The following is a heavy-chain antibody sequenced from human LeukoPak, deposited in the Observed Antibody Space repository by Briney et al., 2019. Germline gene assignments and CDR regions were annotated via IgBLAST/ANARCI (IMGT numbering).Heavy chain of an antibody. V-gene: IGHV1-2*02. CDR1: GYTFTSYY. CDR2: INPNSGGT. Sequence: VASVEVSCKASGYTFTSYYMLWVRQAPGQGLEWMGWINPNSGGTNYAQKFQGRVTITTDESTSTAYMELSSLRSEDTAVYYCARGYPLCGGDCYSNYYYYMDVWGKGTTVTVSS. CDR3: ARGYPLCGGDCYSNYYYYMDV. J-gene: IGHJ6*03. D-gene: IGHD2-21*02.